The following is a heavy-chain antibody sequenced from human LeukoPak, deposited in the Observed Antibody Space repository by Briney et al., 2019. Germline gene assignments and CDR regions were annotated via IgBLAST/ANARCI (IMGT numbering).Heavy chain of an antibody. CDR2: ISGSDYTT. V-gene: IGHV3-23*01. D-gene: IGHD3-22*01. Sequence: PGGSLRLSCAASGFTFDNYAMTWVRQAPGRGLEWISTISGSDYTTYYADSVKGRFTISRDNSKNTLSLQMNSLTAQDTAVYYCAKQYYYDSSGYYNWGQGTLVTVSS. J-gene: IGHJ4*02. CDR3: AKQYYYDSSGYYN. CDR1: GFTFDNYA.